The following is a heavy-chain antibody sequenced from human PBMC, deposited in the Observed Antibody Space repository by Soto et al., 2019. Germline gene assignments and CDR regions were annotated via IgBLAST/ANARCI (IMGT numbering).Heavy chain of an antibody. J-gene: IGHJ4*02. CDR2: ISGSGGST. CDR3: AKAYCSSTSCPIDY. D-gene: IGHD2-2*01. Sequence: GGSLRLSCAASGFTFSSYAMSWVRQAPGKGLEWVSAISGSGGSTYYADSVKGRFTISRDNSKNTLYLQMNSLRAEDTAVYYCAKAYCSSTSCPIDYWGQGTLVTVSS. V-gene: IGHV3-23*01. CDR1: GFTFSSYA.